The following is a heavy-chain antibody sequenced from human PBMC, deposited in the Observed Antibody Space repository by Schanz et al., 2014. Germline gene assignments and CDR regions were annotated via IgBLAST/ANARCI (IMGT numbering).Heavy chain of an antibody. J-gene: IGHJ4*02. CDR1: GYTFVSYS. Sequence: QVQVEQSGAEVKKPGASVKVSCKASGYTFVSYSMHWVRQAPGQGLEWMGWISDYNGHTLYAQKFQGRVTMTTDTSTSTSYMELTSLRFDDTAVYYCARGGYSSGWYDRDIAHFDYWGQGTLVTVSS. D-gene: IGHD6-19*01. CDR3: ARGGYSSGWYDRDIAHFDY. V-gene: IGHV1-18*04. CDR2: ISDYNGHT.